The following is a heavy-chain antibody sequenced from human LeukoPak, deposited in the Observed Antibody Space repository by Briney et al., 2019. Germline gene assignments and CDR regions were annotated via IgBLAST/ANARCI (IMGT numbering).Heavy chain of an antibody. Sequence: HGESLKISCKGSGYRFTSYWIGWVRQMLGKGMEWMGIIYPGDSDTRYSPSFQGQVTISADKSISTAYLRWSSLKASDTAMYYCARRAAGNLDYWGQGTLVTVSS. D-gene: IGHD6-13*01. CDR1: GYRFTSYW. CDR3: ARRAAGNLDY. V-gene: IGHV5-51*01. CDR2: IYPGDSDT. J-gene: IGHJ4*02.